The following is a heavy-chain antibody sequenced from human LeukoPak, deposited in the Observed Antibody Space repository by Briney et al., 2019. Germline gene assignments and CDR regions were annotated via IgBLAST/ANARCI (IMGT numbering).Heavy chain of an antibody. CDR2: VSGDGSAT. D-gene: IGHD2-15*01. CDR1: GFTFSTYW. J-gene: IGHJ1*01. V-gene: IGHV3-74*01. Sequence: GGSLRLSCAPSGFTFSTYWMHWVRQAPGKGVGWVSRVSGDGSATTYADSMKGRFTVSRDNAKNTLYLQMNSLRAEDTAVYYCASDSYSPEYFQHWGQGTLVTVSS. CDR3: ASDSYSPEYFQH.